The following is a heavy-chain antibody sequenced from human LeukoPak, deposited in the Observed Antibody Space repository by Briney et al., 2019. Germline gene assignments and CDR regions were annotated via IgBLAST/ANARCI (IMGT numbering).Heavy chain of an antibody. V-gene: IGHV1-18*04. D-gene: IGHD6-19*01. CDR1: GYTFTRHY. J-gene: IGHJ4*02. CDR2: ISAYSGNT. Sequence: ASVKVSCKASGYTFTRHYMNWVRQAPGQGLEWMGWISAYSGNTNYAQKFQGRVTMTTDTSTSTVYMELRSLRSDDTAVYYCARDAEARYSSGWNQFDYWGQGTLVTVSS. CDR3: ARDAEARYSSGWNQFDY.